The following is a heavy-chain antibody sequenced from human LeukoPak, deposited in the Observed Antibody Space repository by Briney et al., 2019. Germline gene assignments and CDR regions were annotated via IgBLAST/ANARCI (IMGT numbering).Heavy chain of an antibody. V-gene: IGHV2-70*11. D-gene: IGHD6-19*01. CDR2: IDWDDDK. CDR3: TRISPWPKRTAVARDF. J-gene: IGHJ4*02. CDR1: GFSLSTTGMC. Sequence: SGPTLVNPTQTLTLTCTFSGFSLSTTGMCVTWFRQPAGKALEWLARIDWDDDKYYSTSLKTRLTISKDTSKDQVVLTLTNMDPVDTATYYCTRISPWPKRTAVARDFWGQGTLVTVSS.